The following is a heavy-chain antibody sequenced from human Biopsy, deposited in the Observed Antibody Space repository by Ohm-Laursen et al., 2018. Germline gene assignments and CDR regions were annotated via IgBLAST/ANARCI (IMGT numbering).Heavy chain of an antibody. CDR1: GFIFSDYY. Sequence: SLRLSCAASGFIFSDYYMSWIRQAPGKGLEWVSNINSVGIIYYADSVRGRFTISRDNARNSLYLQMNSLRADDTAVYYCARVSNYPRKDFQHWGQGTLVTVSP. V-gene: IGHV3-69-1*02. CDR2: INSVGII. D-gene: IGHD4/OR15-4a*01. CDR3: ARVSNYPRKDFQH. J-gene: IGHJ1*01.